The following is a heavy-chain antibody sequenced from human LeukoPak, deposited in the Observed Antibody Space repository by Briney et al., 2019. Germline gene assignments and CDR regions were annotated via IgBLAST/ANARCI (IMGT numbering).Heavy chain of an antibody. CDR1: GFTFSSYS. Sequence: GGSLTLTLPSSGFTFSSYSRNGVGQAPGKGLEWVSSISSSSSYIYYADSVRGRFTISRDIAKNSLYLQMNSLRAEDTAVYYCARDSRFEHWGQGTLVTVSS. CDR3: ARDSRFEH. J-gene: IGHJ5*02. CDR2: ISSSSSYI. V-gene: IGHV3-21*01.